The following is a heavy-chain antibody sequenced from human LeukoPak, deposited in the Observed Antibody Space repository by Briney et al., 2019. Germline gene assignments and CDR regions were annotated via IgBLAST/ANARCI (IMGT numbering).Heavy chain of an antibody. CDR2: ISSSGSTI. Sequence: GGSLRLSCAASGFTFNRYWMSWVRQAPGKGLEWVSYISSSGSTIYYADSVKGRFTISRDNAKNSLYLQMNSLRAEDTAVYYCARDLGCSSTSCYSVSPFDYWGQGTLVTVSS. V-gene: IGHV3-48*04. D-gene: IGHD2-2*01. CDR1: GFTFNRYW. CDR3: ARDLGCSSTSCYSVSPFDY. J-gene: IGHJ4*02.